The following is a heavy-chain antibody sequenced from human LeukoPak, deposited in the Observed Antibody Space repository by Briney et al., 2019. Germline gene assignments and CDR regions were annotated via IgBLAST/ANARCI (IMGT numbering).Heavy chain of an antibody. CDR2: IKTDGSIT. Sequence: GGSLRLSCAASGFSFSVFWMHWVRQAPGKGLVWVSRIKTDGSITNYADSVKGRFTISRDNAKNTVYLQMNSLRAEDTAVYYCARSRYCSSTSCYAGKDWFDPWGQGTLVTVSS. V-gene: IGHV3-74*01. CDR1: GFSFSVFW. CDR3: ARSRYCSSTSCYAGKDWFDP. D-gene: IGHD2-2*01. J-gene: IGHJ5*02.